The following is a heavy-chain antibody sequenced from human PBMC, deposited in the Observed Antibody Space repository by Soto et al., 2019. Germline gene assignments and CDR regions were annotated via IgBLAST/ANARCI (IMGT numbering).Heavy chain of an antibody. CDR2: IIPIFGTA. Sequence: SVKVSCKASGGTFSSYAISWVRQVPGQGLEWMGGIIPIFGTANYAQKFQGRVTITADESTSTAYMELSSLRSEDTAVYYCASGIVRYSSGREYFDYWGQGTLVTVSS. CDR1: GGTFSSYA. V-gene: IGHV1-69*13. J-gene: IGHJ4*02. CDR3: ASGIVRYSSGREYFDY. D-gene: IGHD6-19*01.